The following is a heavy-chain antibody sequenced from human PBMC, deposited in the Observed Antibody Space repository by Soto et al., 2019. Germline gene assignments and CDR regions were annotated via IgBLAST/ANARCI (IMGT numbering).Heavy chain of an antibody. D-gene: IGHD5-12*01. Sequence: GGSLRLSCAASGFTFSSYWMSWVRQAPGKGLEWVANIKQDGSEKYYVDSVKGRFTISRDNAKNSLYLQMNSLRAEDTAVYYCARGMIVATTPYFDYWGQGTLVTVSS. CDR3: ARGMIVATTPYFDY. V-gene: IGHV3-7*04. CDR2: IKQDGSEK. CDR1: GFTFSSYW. J-gene: IGHJ4*02.